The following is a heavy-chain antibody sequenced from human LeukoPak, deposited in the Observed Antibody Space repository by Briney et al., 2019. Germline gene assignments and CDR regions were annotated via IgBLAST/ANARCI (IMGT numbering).Heavy chain of an antibody. V-gene: IGHV3-21*01. Sequence: PGGSLRLSCAASGFTFNSYTMSWVREAPGKGLEWVSSISSSGNYIYHADSVKGRFTISRDDAQNSVYLQMNSLKDEDTAVYYCARSRSSSPYDKNLNFWGQGTQVIVSS. D-gene: IGHD3-10*01. CDR1: GFTFNSYT. CDR3: ARSRSSSPYDKNLNF. J-gene: IGHJ4*02. CDR2: ISSSGNYI.